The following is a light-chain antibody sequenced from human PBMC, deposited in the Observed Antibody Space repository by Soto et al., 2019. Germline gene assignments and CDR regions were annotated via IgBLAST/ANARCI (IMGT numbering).Light chain of an antibody. CDR3: CSYSGSDTWV. CDR1: SSDVGGYNL. CDR2: QAT. Sequence: QSALTQPASVSGSPGQSITISCTGTSSDVGGYNLVSWYQRHPGKAPKLIIYQATKRPSGLSDRFSGSKSGNTASLTISGLQAEDEADYFCCSYSGSDTWVFGGGTKLTVL. V-gene: IGLV2-23*01. J-gene: IGLJ3*02.